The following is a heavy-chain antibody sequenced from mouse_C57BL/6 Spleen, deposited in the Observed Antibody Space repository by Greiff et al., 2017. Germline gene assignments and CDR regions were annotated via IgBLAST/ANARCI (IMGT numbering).Heavy chain of an antibody. D-gene: IGHD1-1*01. CDR1: GYSFTDYN. J-gene: IGHJ4*01. V-gene: IGHV1-39*01. Sequence: VQLKESGPELVKPGASVKISCKASGYSFTDYNMNWAKQSNGKSLEWFGVINPNYGTTSYNQKLKGKATLTVDQSSSTAYMQLNSLTSEDSAVYYCARSYYYGSSYLYYAMDYWGQGTSVTVSS. CDR2: INPNYGTT. CDR3: ARSYYYGSSYLYYAMDY.